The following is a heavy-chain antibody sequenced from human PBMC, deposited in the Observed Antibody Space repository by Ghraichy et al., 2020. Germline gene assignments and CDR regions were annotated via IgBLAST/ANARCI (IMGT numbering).Heavy chain of an antibody. Sequence: SQTLSLTCAISGDSVSTNSVAWSWIRQSPSRGLEWLGRTYYKSTWSYDYAVSVKGRIDIYADASKNQFSLQLSSVTPEDTAVYYCTRERGRVAALGLDVWGQGTTVIVSS. D-gene: IGHD6-25*01. CDR1: GDSVSTNSVA. CDR2: TYYKSTWSY. V-gene: IGHV6-1*01. CDR3: TRERGRVAALGLDV. J-gene: IGHJ6*02.